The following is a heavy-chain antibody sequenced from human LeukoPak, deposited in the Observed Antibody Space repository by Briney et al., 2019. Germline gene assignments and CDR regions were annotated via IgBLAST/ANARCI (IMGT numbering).Heavy chain of an antibody. J-gene: IGHJ4*02. CDR1: GFTFSSYA. D-gene: IGHD6-13*01. V-gene: IGHV3-23*01. Sequence: GGSLRLSCAASGFTFSSYAMSWVRQAPGKGLEWISAISGSGGSTYYADSVKGRFTISRDNSKNTLYLQMNSLRAEDTAVYYCANELYSSSWTFDYWGQGALVTVSS. CDR3: ANELYSSSWTFDY. CDR2: ISGSGGST.